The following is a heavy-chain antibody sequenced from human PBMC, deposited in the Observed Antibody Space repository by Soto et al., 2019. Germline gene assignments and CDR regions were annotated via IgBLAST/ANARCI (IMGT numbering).Heavy chain of an antibody. CDR2: ISYDGSNK. V-gene: IGHV3-30-3*01. CDR3: ARDPLGMATILIDY. D-gene: IGHD5-12*01. CDR1: GFTLSSFF. Sequence: GGSLRLSCGASGFTLSSFFMHWVRQAPGKGLEWVAAISYDGSNKYYADSVKGRFTISRDNSKNTLYLQMNSLRAEDTAVYYCARDPLGMATILIDYWGQGTLVTVSS. J-gene: IGHJ4*02.